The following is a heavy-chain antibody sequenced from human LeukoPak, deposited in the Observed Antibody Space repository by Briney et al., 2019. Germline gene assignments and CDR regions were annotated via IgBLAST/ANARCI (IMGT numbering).Heavy chain of an antibody. CDR2: INPNSGGT. CDR3: ARDPPPGIAVAGTYDY. D-gene: IGHD6-19*01. J-gene: IGHJ4*02. Sequence: ASVKVSCKASGYTFTGYYMHWVRQAPGQGLEWMGWINPNSGGTNYAQKFQGRVTMTRDTSISTAYMELSRLRSDDTAVYYCARDPPPGIAVAGTYDYWGQGTLVTVSS. CDR1: GYTFTGYY. V-gene: IGHV1-2*02.